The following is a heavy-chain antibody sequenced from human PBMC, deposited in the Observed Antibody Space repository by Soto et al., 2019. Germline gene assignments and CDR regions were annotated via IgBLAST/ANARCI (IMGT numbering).Heavy chain of an antibody. CDR3: ARTFDMWDGYSPLDY. CDR1: GYTFNNYV. V-gene: IGHV3-23*01. J-gene: IGHJ4*02. Sequence: EVRLSQSGGGLVPPGGSMRLSCVGSGYTFNNYVMGWVRQAPGKGVEWVSFISDFGRSTYFADPVKGRFSISRDNSKKTLYLQMDSLRLEDTAVYYCARTFDMWDGYSPLDYWGQGTLVTVSA. CDR2: ISDFGRST. D-gene: IGHD3-22*01.